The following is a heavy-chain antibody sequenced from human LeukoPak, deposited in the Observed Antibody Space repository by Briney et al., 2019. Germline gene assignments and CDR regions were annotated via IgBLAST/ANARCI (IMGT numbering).Heavy chain of an antibody. V-gene: IGHV3-23*01. D-gene: IGHD2-2*01. Sequence: GGSLRLSCAASGFTFSSYGMSWVRQAPGKGLEWVSSISGSGGSTYYADSVKGRFTISRDNAKDSLYLQMNSLRVEDTAVYYCARRCTGPTCYANWFDPWGQGTLVTVSS. J-gene: IGHJ5*02. CDR3: ARRCTGPTCYANWFDP. CDR1: GFTFSSYG. CDR2: ISGSGGST.